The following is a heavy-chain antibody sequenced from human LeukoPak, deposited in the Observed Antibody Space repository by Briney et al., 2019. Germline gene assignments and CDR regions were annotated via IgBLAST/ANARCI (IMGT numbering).Heavy chain of an antibody. D-gene: IGHD6-25*01. Sequence: SGGSLRLSCAASGFTFSSYWMSWVRQAPGKGLEWVANIKQDGSEKYYVDSVKGRFTISRDNAKNSLYLQMNSLRAEDTAVYYCARGQYGYSSAKAFDIWGQGTMVTVSS. V-gene: IGHV3-7*01. CDR3: ARGQYGYSSAKAFDI. J-gene: IGHJ3*02. CDR1: GFTFSSYW. CDR2: IKQDGSEK.